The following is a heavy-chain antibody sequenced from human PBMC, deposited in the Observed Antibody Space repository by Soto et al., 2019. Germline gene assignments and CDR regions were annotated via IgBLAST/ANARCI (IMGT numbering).Heavy chain of an antibody. CDR2: IVPMFGTS. CDR1: GGTSTRYA. CDR3: NRGSEYDFWSGYL. D-gene: IGHD3-3*01. V-gene: IGHV1-69*06. Sequence: SVKVSCKVTGGTSTRYAINWVRQAPGQGLEWMGGIVPMFGTSKYAQKFQGRVTITADTSTNIAYMELRSLRSEDTAVYYCNRGSEYDFWSGYLWGQGTLVTVSS. J-gene: IGHJ4*02.